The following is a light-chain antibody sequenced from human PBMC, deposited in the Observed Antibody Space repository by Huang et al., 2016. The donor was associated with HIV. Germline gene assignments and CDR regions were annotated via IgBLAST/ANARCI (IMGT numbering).Light chain of an antibody. V-gene: IGKV1-5*03. Sequence: DIQMTQSPSTLSSSVGDRVTITCRANQTIANWLAWYQQKPGRAPTLLIYKAIILESGVPPRFSGSGSGADFTLTIGSLQPDDFATYFCQQYKSYPWTFGQGTKVEVK. CDR3: QQYKSYPWT. J-gene: IGKJ1*01. CDR2: KAI. CDR1: QTIANW.